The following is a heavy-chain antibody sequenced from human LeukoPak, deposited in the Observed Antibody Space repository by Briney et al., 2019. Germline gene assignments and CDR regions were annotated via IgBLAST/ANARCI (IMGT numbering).Heavy chain of an antibody. Sequence: ASVKVSCKASGGTFSSYAISWVRQAPGQGLEWMGGIIPIFGTANYAQKFQGRVTITADESTSTAYMELSSLRSEDTAVYYRARDVGYRAFDIWGQGTMVTVSS. V-gene: IGHV1-69*13. D-gene: IGHD5-18*01. CDR1: GGTFSSYA. CDR3: ARDVGYRAFDI. J-gene: IGHJ3*02. CDR2: IIPIFGTA.